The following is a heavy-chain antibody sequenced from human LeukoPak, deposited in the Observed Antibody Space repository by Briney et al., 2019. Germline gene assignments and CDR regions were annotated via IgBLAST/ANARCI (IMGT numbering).Heavy chain of an antibody. J-gene: IGHJ6*02. Sequence: ASVKVSCKASGYTCTSYGISWVRQAPGQGLEWMGWISAYNGNTNYAQKLQGRVTMTTDTSTSTAYMELRSLRSDDTAVYYCARAQYSGYDYEDYYYGMDVWGQGTTVTVSS. V-gene: IGHV1-18*01. CDR1: GYTCTSYG. CDR2: ISAYNGNT. D-gene: IGHD5-12*01. CDR3: ARAQYSGYDYEDYYYGMDV.